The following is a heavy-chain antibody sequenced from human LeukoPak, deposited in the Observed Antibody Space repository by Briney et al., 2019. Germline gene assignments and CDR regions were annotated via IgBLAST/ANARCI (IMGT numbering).Heavy chain of an antibody. D-gene: IGHD6-19*01. CDR3: ARALHSSGWPDY. Sequence: PSETLSLTCTVSGGSITSDYWSWIRPPPGKGLEWIGYIYSSGSTKYNSSLRSRVTISLDTSKRQFSLKLTSVTAADSAVYYCARALHSSGWPDYWGQGTLVTVSS. CDR2: IYSSGST. CDR1: GGSITSDY. J-gene: IGHJ4*02. V-gene: IGHV4-59*01.